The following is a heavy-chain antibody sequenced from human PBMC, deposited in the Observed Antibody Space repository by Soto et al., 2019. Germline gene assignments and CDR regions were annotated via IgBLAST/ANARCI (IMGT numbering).Heavy chain of an antibody. Sequence: ETLSLTCTVSGGSISSYYWGWIRRPPGKGLEWIGSIYYSGSTYYDPSLKSRVTISVDTSKNQFSLKLSSVTAADTAVYYCARRWGYSFDYWGQGTLVTVSS. D-gene: IGHD7-27*01. CDR1: GGSISSYY. CDR2: IYYSGST. CDR3: ARRWGYSFDY. J-gene: IGHJ4*02. V-gene: IGHV4-39*01.